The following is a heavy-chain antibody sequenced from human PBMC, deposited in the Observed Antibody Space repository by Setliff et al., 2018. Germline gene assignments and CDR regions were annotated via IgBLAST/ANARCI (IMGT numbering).Heavy chain of an antibody. V-gene: IGHV3-30*04. CDR2: ISYDGSNK. D-gene: IGHD4-17*01. J-gene: IGHJ4*02. CDR1: GFTFSSYA. Sequence: PGGSLRLSCAASGFTFSSYAMHWVRQAPGKGLEWVAVISYDGSNKYYADSVKGRFTISRDNSKNTLYLQMNSLRAEDTAVYYCARASNKYGAFDYWGQGTLVTVSS. CDR3: ARASNKYGAFDY.